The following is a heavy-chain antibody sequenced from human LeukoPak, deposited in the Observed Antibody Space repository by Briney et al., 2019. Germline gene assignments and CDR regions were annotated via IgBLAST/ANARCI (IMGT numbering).Heavy chain of an antibody. V-gene: IGHV4-34*01. CDR2: INDSGST. Sequence: PSETLSLTCAVYGGSFIGYYWSWIRQPPGKGLEWIGEINDSGSTNYNPSLKSRVTISVDTSKNQFSLRLTSMTAADTAVYYCARGTSGWPYYMDVWGKGTTVTVSS. CDR1: GGSFIGYY. CDR3: ARGTSGWPYYMDV. J-gene: IGHJ6*03. D-gene: IGHD6-19*01.